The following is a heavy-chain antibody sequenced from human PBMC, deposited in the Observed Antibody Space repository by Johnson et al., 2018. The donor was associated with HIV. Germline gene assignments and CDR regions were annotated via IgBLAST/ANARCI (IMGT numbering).Heavy chain of an antibody. CDR1: GFIFDDYA. CDR2: INWNGGRT. CDR3: AKSPRGYSSI. Sequence: VQLVESGGGVVRPGGSLRLSCATSGFIFDDYAMGWVRQVPGKGLEWVSGINWNGGRTGYADSVKGRFTISRDNSKNTLYLQMNSLRAEDTAVYCGAKSPRGYSSIWGQGTMVTVSS. J-gene: IGHJ3*02. V-gene: IGHV3-20*04. D-gene: IGHD6-13*01.